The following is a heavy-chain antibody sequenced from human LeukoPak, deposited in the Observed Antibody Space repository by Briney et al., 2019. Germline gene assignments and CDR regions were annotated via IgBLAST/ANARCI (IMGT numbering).Heavy chain of an antibody. D-gene: IGHD2/OR15-2a*01. CDR2: ISSRSSYM. V-gene: IGHV3-21*01. CDR1: GFNFGVYN. Sequence: PGGSLRLACAATGFNFGVYNMNWVRQAPGKGLEWVSSISSRSSYMDYTDSVRGRFTVSRDNAQDTLYLQMTGLRVEDTAVYYCARESNFADSFDIWGQGTMVTASS. J-gene: IGHJ3*02. CDR3: ARESNFADSFDI.